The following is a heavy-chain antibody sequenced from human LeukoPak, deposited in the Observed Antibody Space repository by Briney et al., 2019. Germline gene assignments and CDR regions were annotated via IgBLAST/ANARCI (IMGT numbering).Heavy chain of an antibody. J-gene: IGHJ4*02. CDR2: IYYSGST. CDR1: GGSISSGGYY. CDR3: ARDGPWGIAVAGTLDY. Sequence: SETLSLTCTVSGGSISSGGYYWSWIRQPPGTGLEWIGYIYYSGSTYYNPSLKSRVTISVDTSKNQFSLKLSSVTAADTAVYYCARDGPWGIAVAGTLDYWGQGTLVTVSS. D-gene: IGHD6-19*01. V-gene: IGHV4-30-4*08.